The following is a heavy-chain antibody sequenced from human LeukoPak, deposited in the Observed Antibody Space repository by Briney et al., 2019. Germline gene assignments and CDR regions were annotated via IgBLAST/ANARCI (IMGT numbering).Heavy chain of an antibody. Sequence: PSQTLSLTCAVSGGSISSGGYSWSWIRQPPGKGLEWIGYIYHSGSTYYNPSLKSRVTISVDRSKNQLSLKLSSVTAADTAVYYCARTHGDEGWFDPWGQGTLVTVSS. V-gene: IGHV4-30-2*01. J-gene: IGHJ5*02. CDR3: ARTHGDEGWFDP. D-gene: IGHD4-17*01. CDR2: IYHSGST. CDR1: GGSISSGGYS.